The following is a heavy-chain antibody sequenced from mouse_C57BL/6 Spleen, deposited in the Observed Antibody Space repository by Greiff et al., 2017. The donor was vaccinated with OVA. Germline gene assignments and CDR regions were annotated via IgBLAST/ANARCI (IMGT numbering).Heavy chain of an antibody. D-gene: IGHD1-1*01. Sequence: EVQLQQSGPELVQPGASVPISCTASGYTFTDYYLNWVQQSHGKRLEWIGDINPNNGGTSYTQKFKGKATLTVDKSSRIAYMELRSLTSEDSAVYYCARGGTTGVDYWGQGTTLTVSS. CDR2: INPNNGGT. CDR3: ARGGTTGVDY. V-gene: IGHV1-26*01. J-gene: IGHJ2*01. CDR1: GYTFTDYY.